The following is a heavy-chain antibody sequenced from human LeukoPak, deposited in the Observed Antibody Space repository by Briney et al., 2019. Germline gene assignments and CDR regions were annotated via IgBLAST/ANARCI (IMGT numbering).Heavy chain of an antibody. Sequence: GGSLRLSCAASGFTFSSYAMSWVRQAPGKGLEWVSSISGGGGVTSYADSVKGRFTISRDNSKNTLYLQMNSLRAEDTAVYYCAKDPRVATIEIFDYWGQGTLVTVSS. D-gene: IGHD5-12*01. CDR3: AKDPRVATIEIFDY. CDR1: GFTFSSYA. V-gene: IGHV3-23*01. CDR2: ISGGGGVT. J-gene: IGHJ4*02.